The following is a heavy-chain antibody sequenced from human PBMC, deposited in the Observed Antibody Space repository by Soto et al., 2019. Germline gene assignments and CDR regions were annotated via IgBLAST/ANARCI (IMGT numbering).Heavy chain of an antibody. J-gene: IGHJ4*02. Sequence: QVTLKESGPVLVKPTETLTLTCTVSGFSLSNARMGVSWIRQPPGKALEWLAHIFSNDEKSYSTSLKSRLTISKDTSKSQVVLTMTNMDPVDTAIYYCARIKGYCSSTSCYEGFDYWGQVTLVTVSS. CDR2: IFSNDEK. V-gene: IGHV2-26*01. CDR1: GFSLSNARMG. CDR3: ARIKGYCSSTSCYEGFDY. D-gene: IGHD2-2*01.